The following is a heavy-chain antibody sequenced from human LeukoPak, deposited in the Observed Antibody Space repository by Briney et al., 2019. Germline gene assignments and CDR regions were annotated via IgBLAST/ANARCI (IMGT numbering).Heavy chain of an antibody. CDR3: ARAIETTWIQLWQSVGY. CDR1: GFTFSDYY. Sequence: GGSLRLSCAASGFTFSDYYMSWIRQAPGKGLEWVSYISTSGSTIYYADSVKGRFTISRDNAKNSLYLQMNSLRAEDTAVYYCARAIETTWIQLWQSVGYWGQGALVTVSS. V-gene: IGHV3-11*04. D-gene: IGHD5-18*01. CDR2: ISTSGSTI. J-gene: IGHJ4*02.